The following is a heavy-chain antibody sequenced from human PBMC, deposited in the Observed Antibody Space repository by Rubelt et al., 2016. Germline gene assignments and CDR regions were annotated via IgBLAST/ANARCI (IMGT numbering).Heavy chain of an antibody. CDR3: ARGTVTKRTAFDY. CDR1: GGSFSGYY. D-gene: IGHD4-17*01. J-gene: IGHJ4*02. V-gene: IGHV4-34*01. CDR2: INHSGST. Sequence: QAQLQQWGAGLLKPSATLSLTCAVYGGSFSGYYWSWIRQPPGKGLEWIGEINHSGSTNYNPSLKSRGNISVDTSKNQFSLKLSSVTAADTAVYYCARGTVTKRTAFDYWGQGTLVTVSS.